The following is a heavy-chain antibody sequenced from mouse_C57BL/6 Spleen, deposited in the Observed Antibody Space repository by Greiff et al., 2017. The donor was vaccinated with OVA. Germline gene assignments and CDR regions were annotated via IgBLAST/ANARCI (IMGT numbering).Heavy chain of an antibody. CDR3: ARRNYYGSSHWYFDV. CDR2: INPGSGGT. J-gene: IGHJ1*03. Sequence: QVQLQQSGAELVRPGTSVKVSCKASGYAFTNYLIEWVKQRPGQGLEWIGVINPGSGGTNYNEKFKGKATLTADKSSSTAYMQLSSLTSEDSAVYFCARRNYYGSSHWYFDVWGTGTTVTVSS. D-gene: IGHD1-1*01. V-gene: IGHV1-54*01. CDR1: GYAFTNYL.